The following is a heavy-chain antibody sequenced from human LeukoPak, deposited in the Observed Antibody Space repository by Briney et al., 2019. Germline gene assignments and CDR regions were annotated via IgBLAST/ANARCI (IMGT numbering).Heavy chain of an antibody. CDR3: ARRDTSGSLFWFDP. J-gene: IGHJ5*02. CDR1: GYSFSHHW. V-gene: IGHV5-51*01. CDR2: MYPGDSDT. Sequence: GESLKISCQGSGYSFSHHWIAWVRKMPGKGLEWMAMMYPGDSDTRYSPSFQGQVTISVDESISTAYLQWNSLKASDTGMYYCARRDTSGSLFWFDPWGQGTLVTVSS. D-gene: IGHD3-10*01.